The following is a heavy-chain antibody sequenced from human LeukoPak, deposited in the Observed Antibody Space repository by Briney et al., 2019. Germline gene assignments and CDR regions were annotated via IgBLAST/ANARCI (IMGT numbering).Heavy chain of an antibody. J-gene: IGHJ4*02. CDR2: ISAYNGNT. Sequence: ASVKVSCKASGYTFTSYGISWVRQAPGQGLEWMGWISAYNGNTNYAQKIQGRGTMTTDTSTSTAYMELRSLRSDDTAVYYCARLWFGELFFDYWGQGTLVTVSS. D-gene: IGHD3-10*01. CDR3: ARLWFGELFFDY. V-gene: IGHV1-18*01. CDR1: GYTFTSYG.